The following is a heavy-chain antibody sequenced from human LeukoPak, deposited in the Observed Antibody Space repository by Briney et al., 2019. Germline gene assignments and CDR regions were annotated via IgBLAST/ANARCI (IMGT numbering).Heavy chain of an antibody. Sequence: SVKVSCKASGGTFSSYAISWVRQAPGQGLEWMGGIIPIFGTANYAQKFQGRVTMTRDTSTSTVYMELSSLRSEDTAVYYCARLMDYYDSSGYYSYFDYWGQGTLVTVSS. CDR2: IIPIFGTA. D-gene: IGHD3-22*01. CDR3: ARLMDYYDSSGYYSYFDY. J-gene: IGHJ4*02. CDR1: GGTFSSYA. V-gene: IGHV1-69*05.